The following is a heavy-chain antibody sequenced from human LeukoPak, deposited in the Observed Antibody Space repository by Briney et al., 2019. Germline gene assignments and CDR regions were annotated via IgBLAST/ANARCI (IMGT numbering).Heavy chain of an antibody. V-gene: IGHV1-46*01. CDR2: INPSGGST. Sequence: ASVRVSCKASGYTFTSYYMHWVRQAPGQGLEWMGLINPSGGSTSYAQKFQGRVTMTEGTSTDTAYMELSSLRSEDTAVYYCATAPLIAVAEPLDYWGQGTLVTVSS. CDR3: ATAPLIAVAEPLDY. CDR1: GYTFTSYY. J-gene: IGHJ4*02. D-gene: IGHD6-19*01.